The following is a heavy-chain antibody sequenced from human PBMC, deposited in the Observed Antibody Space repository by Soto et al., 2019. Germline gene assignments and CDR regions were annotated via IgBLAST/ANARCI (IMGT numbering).Heavy chain of an antibody. CDR2: IWYDGSNK. CDR1: GFTFSTYG. Sequence: QVQLVESGGGVVQPGRSLRLSCAASGFTFSTYGMHWVRQAPGKGLEWVAAIWYDGSNKYYADSVKGRFTISRDNSKNTPDLAKNSLRGEDKAVYYCAREAKEYFSDYRGQGTLVNGSS. D-gene: IGHD3-10*01. J-gene: IGHJ4*02. V-gene: IGHV3-33*01. CDR3: AREAKEYFSDY.